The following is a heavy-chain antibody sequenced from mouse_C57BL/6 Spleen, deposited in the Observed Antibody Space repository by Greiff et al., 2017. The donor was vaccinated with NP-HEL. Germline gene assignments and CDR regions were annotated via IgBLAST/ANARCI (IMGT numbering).Heavy chain of an antibody. CDR2: ISYDGSN. Sequence: EVQLQQSGPGLVKPSQSLSLTCSVTGYSITSGYYWNWIRQFPGNKLEWMGYISYDGSNNYNPSLKNRISITRDTSKNQFFLKLNSVTTEDTSTYYCAREGGYDYDEAFAYWGQGTLVTVSA. J-gene: IGHJ3*01. CDR1: GYSITSGYY. V-gene: IGHV3-6*01. D-gene: IGHD2-4*01. CDR3: AREGGYDYDEAFAY.